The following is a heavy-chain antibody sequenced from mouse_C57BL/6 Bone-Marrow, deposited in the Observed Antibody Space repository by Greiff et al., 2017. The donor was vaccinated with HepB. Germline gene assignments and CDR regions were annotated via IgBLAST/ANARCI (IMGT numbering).Heavy chain of an antibody. CDR1: GYTFTDYE. V-gene: IGHV1-15*01. CDR3: TRFPHILDWDVDY. CDR2: IDPETGGT. Sequence: QVQLKQSGAELVRPGASVTLSCKASGYTFTDYEMHWVKQTPVHGLEWIGAIDPETGGTAYNQKFKGKAILTADKSSSTAYMELRSLTSEDSAVYYCTRFPHILDWDVDYWGQGTTLTVSS. J-gene: IGHJ2*01. D-gene: IGHD4-1*01.